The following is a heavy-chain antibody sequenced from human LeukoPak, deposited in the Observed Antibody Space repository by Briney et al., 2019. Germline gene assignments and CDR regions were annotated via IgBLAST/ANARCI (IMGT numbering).Heavy chain of an antibody. CDR1: GGSFSGYY. J-gene: IGHJ6*03. CDR3: AGVLRPTAEWGNYYYDYMGV. CDR2: INHSGST. D-gene: IGHD1-26*01. V-gene: IGHV4-34*01. Sequence: SETLSLTCAVYGGSFSGYYWSWIRQPPGKGLEWLGEINHSGSTNYHPSLKSRVPILVGQSKNQFSLKLSYVTAADTAVYYCAGVLRPTAEWGNYYYDYMGVWGKGTTVTVSS.